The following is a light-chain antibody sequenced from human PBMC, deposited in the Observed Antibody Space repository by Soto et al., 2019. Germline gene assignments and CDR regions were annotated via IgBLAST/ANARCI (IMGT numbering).Light chain of an antibody. CDR2: TVS. Sequence: DIVMTQTPLSLPVTPGEPASISCGSSQSLLDSDDGNTYLDWYLQKPGQAPQLLIYTVSYRASGVPGRFSGSGSSTDFTLKISRVEAEDVGVYYCMQRIEFPLTFGGGTRGRSN. J-gene: IGKJ4*01. CDR3: MQRIEFPLT. V-gene: IGKV2-40*01. CDR1: QSLLDSDDGNTY.